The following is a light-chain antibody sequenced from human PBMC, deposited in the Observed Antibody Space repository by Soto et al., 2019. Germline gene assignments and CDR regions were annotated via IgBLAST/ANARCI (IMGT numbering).Light chain of an antibody. V-gene: IGLV2-23*01. J-gene: IGLJ2*01. CDR3: CSFARRSTLI. CDR2: EGG. Sequence: QSALTQPASVSGSPGQSITISCTGTSSDVGNYNLVSWYQQYPGKAPKLMIYEGGKRPSGASNRFSGSKSGNTASLTISGLQAEDEADYYCCSFARRSTLIFGGGTKLTVL. CDR1: SSDVGNYNL.